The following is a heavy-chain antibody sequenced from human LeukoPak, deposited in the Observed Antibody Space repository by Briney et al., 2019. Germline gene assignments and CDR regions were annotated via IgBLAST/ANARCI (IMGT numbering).Heavy chain of an antibody. CDR2: ISGSGGST. Sequence: GGSLRLSCAASGFTFSNFWMHWVRHAPGKGLEWVSAISGSGGSTYYADSVKGRFTISRDNSKNTLYLQMNSLRAEDTAVYYCAKDRYYDSSGICDYWGQGTLVTVSS. CDR3: AKDRYYDSSGICDY. V-gene: IGHV3-23*01. J-gene: IGHJ4*02. CDR1: GFTFSNFW. D-gene: IGHD3-22*01.